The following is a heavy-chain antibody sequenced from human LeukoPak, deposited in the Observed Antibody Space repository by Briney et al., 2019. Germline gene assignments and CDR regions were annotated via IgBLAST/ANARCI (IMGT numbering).Heavy chain of an antibody. J-gene: IGHJ4*02. CDR2: FDGNGPNT. V-gene: IGHV3-23*01. Sequence: GGSLRLSCAASGFTFSSFAMTWVRQAPGKGPKWVSGFDGNGPNTYYADSVKGRWTISRDNSRNTLYLEMNSLRPEDTAIYYCAKPRTTGLGWAQFDYWGQGSLVTVSS. CDR3: AKPRTTGLGWAQFDY. CDR1: GFTFSSFA. D-gene: IGHD2-8*02.